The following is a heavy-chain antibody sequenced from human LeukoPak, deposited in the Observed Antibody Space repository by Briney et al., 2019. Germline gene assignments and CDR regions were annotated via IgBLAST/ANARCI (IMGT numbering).Heavy chain of an antibody. D-gene: IGHD3-22*01. Sequence: SETLSLTCTVSGGSISSSSYYWGWIRQPPGKGLEWIGSIYYSGSTYYNPSLKSRVTISVDTSKNQFSLKLSSVTAADTAVYYCARLRVGNYYDSSGYFDYWGQGTLVTVSS. CDR1: GGSISSSSYY. CDR3: ARLRVGNYYDSSGYFDY. CDR2: IYYSGST. V-gene: IGHV4-39*01. J-gene: IGHJ4*02.